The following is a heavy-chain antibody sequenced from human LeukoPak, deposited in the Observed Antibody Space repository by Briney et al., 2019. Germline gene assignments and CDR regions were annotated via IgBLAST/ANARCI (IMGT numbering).Heavy chain of an antibody. Sequence: GGSLRLSCAASGFTFSSYEMNWVRQAPGKGLEWVSYISSSGSTIYYADSVKGRFTISRDNAKNSLYQQMNSLRAEDTAVYYCARVLVVVVPAAIIPHDGMDVWGQGTTVTVSS. D-gene: IGHD2-2*01. CDR1: GFTFSSYE. J-gene: IGHJ6*02. CDR2: ISSSGSTI. CDR3: ARVLVVVVPAAIIPHDGMDV. V-gene: IGHV3-48*03.